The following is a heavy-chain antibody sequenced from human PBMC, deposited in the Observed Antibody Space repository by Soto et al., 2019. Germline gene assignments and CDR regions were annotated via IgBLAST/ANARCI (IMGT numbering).Heavy chain of an antibody. CDR3: ARDYVDTAMVVYYYYGMDV. CDR2: IIPIFGTA. V-gene: IGHV1-69*13. Sequence: GASVNVSCKASGGTFSSYAISWVRQAPGQGLEWMGGIIPIFGTANYAQKFQGRVTITADESTSTAYMELSSLRSEDTAVYYCARDYVDTAMVVYYYYGMDVWGQGTTVTV. CDR1: GGTFSSYA. D-gene: IGHD5-18*01. J-gene: IGHJ6*02.